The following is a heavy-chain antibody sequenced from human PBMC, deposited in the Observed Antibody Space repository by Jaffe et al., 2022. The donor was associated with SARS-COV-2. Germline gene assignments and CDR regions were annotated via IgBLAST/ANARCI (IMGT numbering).Heavy chain of an antibody. CDR3: TRSSPVVAHRTYYYYGMDV. J-gene: IGHJ6*02. D-gene: IGHD2-15*01. Sequence: EVQLVESGGGLVKPGRSLRLSCTASGFTFGDYAMSWFRQAPGKGLEWVGFIRSKAYGGTTEYAASVKGRFTISRDDSKSIAYLQMNSLKTEDTAVYYCTRSSPVVAHRTYYYYGMDVWGQGTTVTVSS. CDR1: GFTFGDYA. CDR2: IRSKAYGGTT. V-gene: IGHV3-49*05.